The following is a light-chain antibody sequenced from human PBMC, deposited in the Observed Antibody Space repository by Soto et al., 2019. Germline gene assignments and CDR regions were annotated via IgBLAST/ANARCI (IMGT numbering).Light chain of an antibody. Sequence: EIVLTQSPSTLSLSPGERATLSCRASQSVSSSYLAWYQQKPGQAPRLLIYAASSRATGIPDRFSGSGSGTDFTLTISRLEPEDFAVYSCQQYANSPGTFGQGTKVEIK. CDR3: QQYANSPGT. V-gene: IGKV3-20*01. J-gene: IGKJ1*01. CDR2: AAS. CDR1: QSVSSSY.